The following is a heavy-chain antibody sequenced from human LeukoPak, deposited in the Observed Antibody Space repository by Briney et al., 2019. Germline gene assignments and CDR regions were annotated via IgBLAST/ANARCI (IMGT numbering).Heavy chain of an antibody. D-gene: IGHD6-6*01. CDR1: GGSISGTSYY. V-gene: IGHV4-39*01. CDR3: ARPGGSSSRWFDP. Sequence: KTSETLSLTCTVSGGSISGTSYYWGWIRQPPGKGLEWIGSIYYSGSTYYNPSLKSRVTISVDTSKNQFSLKLSSVTAADTAVYYCARPGGSSSRWFDPWGQGTLVTVSS. J-gene: IGHJ5*02. CDR2: IYYSGST.